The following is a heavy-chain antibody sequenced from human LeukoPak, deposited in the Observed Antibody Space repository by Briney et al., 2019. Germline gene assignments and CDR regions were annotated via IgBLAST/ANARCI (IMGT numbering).Heavy chain of an antibody. CDR3: ARAEENYDILTGYYDYYYGMDV. V-gene: IGHV3-48*01. J-gene: IGHJ6*02. D-gene: IGHD3-9*01. CDR2: ISSSSSTI. CDR1: GFTFSSYS. Sequence: HPXGSLRLSCAASGFTFSSYSMNWVRQAPGKGLEWVSYISSSSSTIYYADSVKGRFTISRDNAKNSLYLQMNSLRAEDTAVYYCARAEENYDILTGYYDYYYGMDVWGQGTTVTVSS.